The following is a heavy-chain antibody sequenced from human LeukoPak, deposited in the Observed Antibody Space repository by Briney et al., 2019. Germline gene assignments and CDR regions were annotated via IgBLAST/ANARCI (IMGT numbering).Heavy chain of an antibody. J-gene: IGHJ6*02. Sequence: SETLSLTCTVSGGSIGSYCWSWIRQPPGKGLEWIGYIYYSGTTNYNPSLKSRVTISVDTSKNQFSLKLTSVTAADTAVYYCAREDPQTTVPEGLDVWGQGTTVTVSS. CDR1: GGSIGSYC. CDR3: AREDPQTTVPEGLDV. V-gene: IGHV4-59*01. D-gene: IGHD4-17*01. CDR2: IYYSGTT.